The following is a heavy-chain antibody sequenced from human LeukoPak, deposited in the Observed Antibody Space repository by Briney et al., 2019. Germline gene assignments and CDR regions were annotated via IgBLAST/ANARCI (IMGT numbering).Heavy chain of an antibody. J-gene: IGHJ6*04. Sequence: ASVKVSCKASGYTFTSYGISWVRQAPGQGLEWMGWISAYNGNTNYAQKLQGRVTMTTDTSTSTAYMELRSLRSDDTAVYYCARGRIQLWLGFYYGMDVWGRGTTVTDSS. V-gene: IGHV1-18*04. CDR3: ARGRIQLWLGFYYGMDV. CDR2: ISAYNGNT. CDR1: GYTFTSYG. D-gene: IGHD5-18*01.